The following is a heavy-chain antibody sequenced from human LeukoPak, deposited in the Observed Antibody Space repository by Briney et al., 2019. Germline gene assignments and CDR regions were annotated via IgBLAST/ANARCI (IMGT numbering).Heavy chain of an antibody. CDR1: GFTFSSYE. D-gene: IGHD4-11*01. Sequence: GGSLRLSCAASGFTFSSYEMNWVRQAPGKGVEGVSYISSSGSTIYYAGSVKGRFTISRDNAKNSLYLQMTSLRAEDTAVYYCASLPLQQLRRGYWGQGTLVTVSS. CDR3: ASLPLQQLRRGY. CDR2: ISSSGSTI. V-gene: IGHV3-48*03. J-gene: IGHJ4*02.